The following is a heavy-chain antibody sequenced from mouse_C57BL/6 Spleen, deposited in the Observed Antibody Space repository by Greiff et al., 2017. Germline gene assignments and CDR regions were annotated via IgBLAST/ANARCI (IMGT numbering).Heavy chain of an antibody. CDR1: GYTFTSYW. J-gene: IGHJ2*01. V-gene: IGHV1-69*01. CDR3: ARGRDYFDY. Sequence: QVQLQQPGAELVMPAASVKLSCKASGYTFTSYWMHWVKQRPGQGLEWIGEIDPSDSYTNYNQKFKGKSTLTVDKSSSTAYMQLSSLTSEDSAVYYCARGRDYFDYWGQGTTLTVSS. CDR2: IDPSDSYT.